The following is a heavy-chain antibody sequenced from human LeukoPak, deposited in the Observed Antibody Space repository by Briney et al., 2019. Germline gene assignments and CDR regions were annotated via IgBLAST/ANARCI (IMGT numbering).Heavy chain of an antibody. CDR1: GGSISSSSYY. V-gene: IGHV4-39*07. D-gene: IGHD2-2*01. CDR3: ARDRGYCSSTSCYPAFDI. CDR2: IYYSGST. J-gene: IGHJ3*02. Sequence: SETLSLTCTVSGGSISSSSYYWGWIRQPPGKGLEWIGSIYYSGSTYYNPSLKSRVTISVDTSKNQFSLKLSSVTAADTAVYYCARDRGYCSSTSCYPAFDIWGQGTMVTVSS.